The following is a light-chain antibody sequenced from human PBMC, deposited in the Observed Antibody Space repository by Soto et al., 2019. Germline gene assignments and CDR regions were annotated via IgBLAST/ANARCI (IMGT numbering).Light chain of an antibody. CDR3: CSYAGNYYV. Sequence: QSALTQPRSVSGSPGQSVTISCTGISSDVGGYNYVSWYQRHPDKAPKFMIYDVSERPSGVPDRFSGSKSGNTASLTISGLQAEDEADYYCCSYAGNYYVLGTGTKVTVL. CDR1: SSDVGGYNY. J-gene: IGLJ1*01. V-gene: IGLV2-11*01. CDR2: DVS.